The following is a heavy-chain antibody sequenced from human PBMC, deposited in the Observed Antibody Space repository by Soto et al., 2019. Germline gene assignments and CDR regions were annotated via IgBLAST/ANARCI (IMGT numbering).Heavy chain of an antibody. D-gene: IGHD1-26*01. CDR1: GYTLTELS. Sequence: PVKASCKVSGYTLTELSMHWVRQAPGKGLEWMGGFDPEDGETIYAQKFQGRVTMTEDTSTDTAYMELSSLSSEDTAVYYCGTGVGATIIDIWGQGTMVTVSS. CDR3: GTGVGATIIDI. CDR2: FDPEDGET. J-gene: IGHJ3*02. V-gene: IGHV1-24*01.